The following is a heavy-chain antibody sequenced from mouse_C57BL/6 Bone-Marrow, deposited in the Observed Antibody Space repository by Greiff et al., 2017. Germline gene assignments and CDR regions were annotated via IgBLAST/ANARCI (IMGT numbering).Heavy chain of an antibody. CDR1: GFTFSDYY. D-gene: IGHD3-2*02. V-gene: IGHV5-12*01. Sequence: EVMLVESGGGLVQPGGSLKLSCAASGFTFSDYYMYWVRQTPEKRLEWVAYISNGGGSTYYPDTVKGRFTISRDNAKNTLYLQMSRLKSEDTAMYYCARLTAQAYYFDYWGQGTTLTVSS. CDR3: ARLTAQAYYFDY. J-gene: IGHJ2*01. CDR2: ISNGGGST.